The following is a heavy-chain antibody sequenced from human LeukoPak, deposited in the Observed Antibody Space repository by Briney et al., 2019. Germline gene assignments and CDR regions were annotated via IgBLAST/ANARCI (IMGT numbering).Heavy chain of an antibody. Sequence: SVKVSCKXSGGTFSSYTISWVRQAPGQGLEWMGRIIPILGIANYSQKFQGRVTITADKSTSTAYMELSSLRSEDTAVYYCAREAVVPAAIVGPFDYRGQGTLVTVSS. D-gene: IGHD2-2*01. CDR3: AREAVVPAAIVGPFDY. J-gene: IGHJ4*02. V-gene: IGHV1-69*04. CDR1: GGTFSSYT. CDR2: IIPILGIA.